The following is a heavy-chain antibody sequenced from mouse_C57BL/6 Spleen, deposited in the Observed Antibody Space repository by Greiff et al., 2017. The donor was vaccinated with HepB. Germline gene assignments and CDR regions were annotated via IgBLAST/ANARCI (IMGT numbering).Heavy chain of an antibody. J-gene: IGHJ2*01. CDR2: IYPRDGST. D-gene: IGHD1-1*01. V-gene: IGHV1-85*01. CDR1: GYTFTSYD. Sequence: VKLQESGPELVKPGASVKLSCKASGYTFTSYDINWVKQRPGQGLEWIGWIYPRDGSTKYNEKFKGKATLTVDTSSSTAYMELHSLTSEDSAVYFCARRDYGSTNYFDYWGQGTTLTVSS. CDR3: ARRDYGSTNYFDY.